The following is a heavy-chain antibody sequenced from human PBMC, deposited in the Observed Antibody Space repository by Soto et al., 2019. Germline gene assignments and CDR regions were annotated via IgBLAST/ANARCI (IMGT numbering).Heavy chain of an antibody. J-gene: IGHJ4*02. CDR2: IIPYLSVS. CDR3: ATSFGSGYRAFDY. V-gene: IGHV1-69*02. Sequence: QVQLVQSGAEVKKPGSSLRVSCKASGDTFNFYTINWVRQAPGLGLEWLGRIIPYLSVSNYAQKFQGRVTITAEKSTNTAYMEVRSLRSEDTAMYYCATSFGSGYRAFDYWGQGALVTVSS. D-gene: IGHD3-10*01. CDR1: GDTFNFYT.